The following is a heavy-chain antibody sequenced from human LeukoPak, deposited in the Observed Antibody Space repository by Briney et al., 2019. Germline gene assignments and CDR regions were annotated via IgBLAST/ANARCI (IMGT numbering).Heavy chain of an antibody. CDR3: VTSVCCYDSSGYSPLDY. CDR2: MNPNSGGT. CDR1: GYRFTSYD. Sequence: ASVKVSCKASGYRFTSYDMNWVRQATGQGLEWMGWMNPNSGGTGYAQKFQGRVTMTRDTAISTAYMELSRLRSDDTAVYYCVTSVCCYDSSGYSPLDYWGQGTLVTVSS. V-gene: IGHV1-8*01. J-gene: IGHJ4*02. D-gene: IGHD3-22*01.